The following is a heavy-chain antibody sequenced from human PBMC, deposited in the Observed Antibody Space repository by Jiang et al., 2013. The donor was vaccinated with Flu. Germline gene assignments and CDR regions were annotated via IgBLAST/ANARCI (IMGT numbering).Heavy chain of an antibody. V-gene: IGHV6-1*01. J-gene: IGHJ5*02. Sequence: AAWHWIRQSPSRGLEWLGRTYYRSKWYNDYAISVQSRITINPDTSKNQFSLQLNSVTPEDTAVYYCASGAPSGDYDWFDPWGQGTLVTVSS. D-gene: IGHD4-17*01. CDR3: ASGAPSGDYDWFDP. CDR1: AA. CDR2: TYYRSKWYN.